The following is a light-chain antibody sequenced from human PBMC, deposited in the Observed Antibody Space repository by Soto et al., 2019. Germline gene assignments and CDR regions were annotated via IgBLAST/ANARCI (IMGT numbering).Light chain of an antibody. V-gene: IGKV3-20*01. J-gene: IGKJ5*01. CDR3: QQYGSSAPIT. CDR1: QSVKSSY. CDR2: GTS. Sequence: EIVLTQSPGTLSLSPGERATLPCRASQSVKSSYLAWYQHKPGQAPRLLIYGTSSRATGIPDRFSGSGSETDFTLTISRLEPEDFALYYCQQYGSSAPITFGQGTRLEIK.